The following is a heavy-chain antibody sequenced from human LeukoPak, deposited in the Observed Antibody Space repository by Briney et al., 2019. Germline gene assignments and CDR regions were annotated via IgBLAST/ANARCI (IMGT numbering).Heavy chain of an antibody. J-gene: IGHJ4*02. D-gene: IGHD6-19*01. CDR3: ARENSSGWMFRRYFDF. CDR2: IYYSGST. V-gene: IGHV4-30-4*08. CDR1: GDSITSGGYY. Sequence: TLSLTCNVSGDSITSGGYYWSWIRQPPGKGLEWIGYIYYSGSTYYNPSLKSRLSISVATSKTQFSLSLSSVTAADTAVYYCARENSSGWMFRRYFDFWGQGILVTVSS.